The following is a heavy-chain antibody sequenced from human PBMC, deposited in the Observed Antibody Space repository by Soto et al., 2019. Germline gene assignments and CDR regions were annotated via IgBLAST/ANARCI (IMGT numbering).Heavy chain of an antibody. CDR3: AREESSPHYYYGMDV. Sequence: VSLRLSCAASGFTFSSYSMNWVRQAPVKGLEWVSSISSSSSYIYYADSVKGRFTISRDNAKNSLYLQMSSLRAEDTAVYYCAREESSPHYYYGMDVWGQGTTVTVSS. D-gene: IGHD6-13*01. V-gene: IGHV3-21*01. J-gene: IGHJ6*02. CDR2: ISSSSSYI. CDR1: GFTFSSYS.